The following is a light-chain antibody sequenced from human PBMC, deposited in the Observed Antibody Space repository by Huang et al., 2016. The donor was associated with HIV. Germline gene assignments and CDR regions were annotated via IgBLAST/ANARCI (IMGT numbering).Light chain of an antibody. CDR3: QQSYSALGLT. J-gene: IGKJ4*01. CDR1: QSIWIY. Sequence: DIQMTQSPSSLSASVGDRVTIACRASQSIWIYLNWCQQKPGKAPRLLIHVASSLQSGVPSRCSGSGSWTDFTLTISSLQPEDFATYYCQQSYSALGLTFGGGTKVEIK. V-gene: IGKV1-39*01. CDR2: VAS.